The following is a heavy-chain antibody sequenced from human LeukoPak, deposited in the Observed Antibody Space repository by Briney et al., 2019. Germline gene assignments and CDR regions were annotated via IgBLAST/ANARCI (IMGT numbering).Heavy chain of an antibody. Sequence: SETLSLTCSVYGGSFSGYYWSWIRQPPGKGLEWIGEINHSGSTNYNPSLKSRVTISVDTSKNQFSLKLSSVTAADTAVYYCARGGDGSGSYYPRGNYWGQGTLVTVSS. J-gene: IGHJ4*02. CDR3: ARGGDGSGSYYPRGNY. CDR1: GGSFSGYY. CDR2: INHSGST. D-gene: IGHD3-10*01. V-gene: IGHV4-34*01.